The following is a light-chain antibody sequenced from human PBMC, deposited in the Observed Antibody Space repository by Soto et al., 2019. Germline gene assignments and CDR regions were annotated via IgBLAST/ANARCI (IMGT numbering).Light chain of an antibody. Sequence: QSALTQPASVSGSPGQSITISCTGTSSYVSWYQQHPGKAPKLMIYDVTNRPSGVSNRFSGSKSGNTASLTISGLQAEDEADYYCTSDTTATIVVFGGGTQLTVL. CDR3: TSDTTATIVV. J-gene: IGLJ2*01. V-gene: IGLV2-14*01. CDR2: DVT. CDR1: SSY.